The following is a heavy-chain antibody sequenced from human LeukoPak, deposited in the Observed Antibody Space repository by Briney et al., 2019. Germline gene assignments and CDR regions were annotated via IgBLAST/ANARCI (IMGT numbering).Heavy chain of an antibody. CDR1: GFTFSSYA. CDR3: AINPPAGCSGGSCPLDY. J-gene: IGHJ4*02. CDR2: ISGSGGST. V-gene: IGHV3-23*01. Sequence: GGSLRLSCAASGFTFSSYAMSWVRQAPGKGLEWVSAISGSGGSTYYADSVKGRFTISRDNAKNSLDLQMNSLRAEDTAVYYCAINPPAGCSGGSCPLDYWGQGTLVTVSS. D-gene: IGHD2-15*01.